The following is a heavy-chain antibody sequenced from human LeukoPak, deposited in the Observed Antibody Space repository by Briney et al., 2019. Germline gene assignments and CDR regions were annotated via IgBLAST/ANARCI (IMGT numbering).Heavy chain of an antibody. V-gene: IGHV1-18*01. D-gene: IGHD2-8*01. CDR2: ISAYNGNT. Sequence: ASVKVSCKASGYTFTSYGISWVRQAPGQGLEWMGWISAYNGNTNYAQKFQGRVTITADESTSTAYMELSSLRSEDTAVYYCARASVWHWFDPWGQGTLVTVSS. J-gene: IGHJ5*02. CDR3: ARASVWHWFDP. CDR1: GYTFTSYG.